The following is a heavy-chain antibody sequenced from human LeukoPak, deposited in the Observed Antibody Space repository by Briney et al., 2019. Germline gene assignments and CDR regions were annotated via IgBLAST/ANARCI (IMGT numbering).Heavy chain of an antibody. J-gene: IGHJ4*02. CDR1: GFTFSSYW. CDR2: IKQDGGEK. V-gene: IGHV3-7*01. D-gene: IGHD1-26*01. Sequence: PGGSLRLSCAASGFTFSSYWMSWVRQAPGKGLEWVANIKQDGGEKYYVDSVKGRFTISRDNAKNSLYLQMNSLRAEDTAVYYCARVGLKYSGSYPLDYWGQGTLVTVSS. CDR3: ARVGLKYSGSYPLDY.